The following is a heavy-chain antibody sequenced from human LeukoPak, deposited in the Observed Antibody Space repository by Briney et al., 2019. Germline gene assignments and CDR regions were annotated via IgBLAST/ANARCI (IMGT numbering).Heavy chain of an antibody. V-gene: IGHV3-9*03. Sequence: GGSLRLSCAASGFTFDDYAMHWVRQAPGKGLEWVSGISWNSGSIGYADSVKGRFTISRDNAKNSLYLQMNSLRAEDMALYYCAKDTKGIAAAGAFDYWGQGTLVTVSS. CDR2: ISWNSGSI. D-gene: IGHD6-13*01. CDR1: GFTFDDYA. J-gene: IGHJ4*02. CDR3: AKDTKGIAAAGAFDY.